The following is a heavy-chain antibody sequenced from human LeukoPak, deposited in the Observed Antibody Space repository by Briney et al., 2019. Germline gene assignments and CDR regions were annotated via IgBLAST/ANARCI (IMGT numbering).Heavy chain of an antibody. J-gene: IGHJ4*02. D-gene: IGHD3-22*01. CDR3: AGSPYYDRDGYQFDN. CDR2: ISYTGST. V-gene: IGHV4-59*08. CDR1: GGSISTYY. Sequence: SGTLSLTCTVSGGSISTYYWTWLRQPPGKGLEWIGYISYTGSTSYNPYLKTRVTISLDTSKNQFSLKLISVTAADTAAYYCAGSPYYDRDGYQFDNGGEGTLVTVSS.